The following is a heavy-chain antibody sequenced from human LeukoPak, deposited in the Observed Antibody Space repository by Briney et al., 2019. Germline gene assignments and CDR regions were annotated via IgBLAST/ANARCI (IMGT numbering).Heavy chain of an antibody. CDR3: AREGTTIFGVVIPDAFDI. Sequence: SVKVSCKASGGTFSSYAISWVQQAPGQGLEWMGGIIPIFGTANYAQKFQGRVTITADESTSTAYMELSSLRSEDTAVYYCAREGTTIFGVVIPDAFDIWGQGTMVTVSS. CDR2: IIPIFGTA. CDR1: GGTFSSYA. D-gene: IGHD3-3*01. V-gene: IGHV1-69*13. J-gene: IGHJ3*02.